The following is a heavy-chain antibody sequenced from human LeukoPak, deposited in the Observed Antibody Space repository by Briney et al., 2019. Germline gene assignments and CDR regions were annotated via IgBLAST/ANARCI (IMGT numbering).Heavy chain of an antibody. CDR2: IYYSGST. J-gene: IGHJ3*02. CDR3: ARAAVTSHDAFDI. Sequence: PSETLSLTCTVPGGSISSGGYYWSWIRQHPGKGLEWIGYIYYSGSTYYNPSLKSRVTISVDTSKNQFSLKLSSVTAADTAVYYCARAAVTSHDAFDIWGQGTMVTVSS. V-gene: IGHV4-31*03. CDR1: GGSISSGGYY. D-gene: IGHD4-17*01.